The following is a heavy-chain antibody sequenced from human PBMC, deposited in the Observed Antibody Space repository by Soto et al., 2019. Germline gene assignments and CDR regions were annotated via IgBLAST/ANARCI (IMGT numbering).Heavy chain of an antibody. J-gene: IGHJ6*02. CDR3: LSEMELNYYYCCMDV. CDR2: IKSKTDGGTT. D-gene: IGHD3-10*01. V-gene: IGHV3-15*07. Sequence: GGSMRLSCAASGFTFSNAWMNWVRQAPGKGLEWVGRIKSKTDGGTTDYAAPVKGRFTISRDDSKNTLYLQMNSLKTEDTAVYYCLSEMELNYYYCCMDVWGQGITVTVSS. CDR1: GFTFSNAW.